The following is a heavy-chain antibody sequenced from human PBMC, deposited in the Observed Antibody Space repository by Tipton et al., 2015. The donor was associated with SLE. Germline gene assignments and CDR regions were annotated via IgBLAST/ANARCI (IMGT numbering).Heavy chain of an antibody. CDR1: GDSINSYY. Sequence: TLSLTCTVSGDSINSYYWSWIRQPPGEGLEWIGYIYYREGTNYSPSLKSRVTISLDASKNQLSLKLSSVTAADTAVYYWARHHGSGWLYGLDVWGQGTTVTVSS. CDR3: ARHHGSGWLYGLDV. CDR2: IYYREGT. V-gene: IGHV4-59*08. D-gene: IGHD6-19*01. J-gene: IGHJ6*02.